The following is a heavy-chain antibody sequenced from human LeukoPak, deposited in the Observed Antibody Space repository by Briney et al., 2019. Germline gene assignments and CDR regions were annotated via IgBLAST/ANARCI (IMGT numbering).Heavy chain of an antibody. V-gene: IGHV6-1*01. CDR1: GDSVSSNSAA. CDR3: ARDLDWFDP. CDR2: TYYRSKWYN. J-gene: IGHJ5*02. Sequence: SQTLSLTCAISGDSVSSNSAAWNWITQSPSRGLEWLGRTYYRSKWYNNYAVSVKSRITIDPDTSKNQFPLQLNSVTPEDTAVYYCARDLDWFDPWGQGTLVTVSS.